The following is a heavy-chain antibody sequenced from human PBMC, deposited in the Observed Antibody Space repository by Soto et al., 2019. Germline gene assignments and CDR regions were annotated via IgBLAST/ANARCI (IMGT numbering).Heavy chain of an antibody. CDR2: ISAYNGNT. CDR3: ARDHGVRGYGDYHDAFDI. J-gene: IGHJ3*02. D-gene: IGHD4-17*01. V-gene: IGHV1-18*01. CDR1: GYTFTSYG. Sequence: GASVKVSCKASGYTFTSYGISWVRQAPGQGLEWMGWISAYNGNTNYAQKLQGRVTMTTDTSTSTAYMELRSLRSDDTAVYYCARDHGVRGYGDYHDAFDIWGQGTMVTVSS.